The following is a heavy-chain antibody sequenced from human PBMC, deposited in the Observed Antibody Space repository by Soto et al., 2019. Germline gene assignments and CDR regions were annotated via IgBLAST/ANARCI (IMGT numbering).Heavy chain of an antibody. CDR3: ASADDYGDYVFDY. D-gene: IGHD4-17*01. CDR1: GFTFSSYG. J-gene: IGHJ4*02. Sequence: GGSLRLSCAASGFTFSSYGMHWVRQAPGKGLEWVAVIWYDGSNKYYADSVKGRFTISRDNSKNTLYLQMNSLRAEDTAVYYCASADDYGDYVFDYWGQGTLVTVSS. CDR2: IWYDGSNK. V-gene: IGHV3-33*01.